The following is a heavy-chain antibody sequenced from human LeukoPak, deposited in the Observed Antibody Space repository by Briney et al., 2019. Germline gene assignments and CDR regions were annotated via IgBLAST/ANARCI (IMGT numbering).Heavy chain of an antibody. CDR1: GGSFSGYY. Sequence: PSETLSLTCAVYGGSFSGYYWSWIRQPPGKGLEWIGEINHSGSTNYNPSLKSRVTISVDTSKNQFSLKLSSVTAADTAVYYCAREQGEIDYWGQGTLITVTS. CDR3: AREQGEIDY. J-gene: IGHJ4*02. CDR2: INHSGST. V-gene: IGHV4-34*01. D-gene: IGHD3-16*01.